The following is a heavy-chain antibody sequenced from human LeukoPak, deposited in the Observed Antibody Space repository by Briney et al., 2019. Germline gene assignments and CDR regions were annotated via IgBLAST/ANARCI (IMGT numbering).Heavy chain of an antibody. J-gene: IGHJ4*02. CDR2: ILAGGSTT. CDR3: ANDPPITVAGSFDY. V-gene: IGHV3-23*01. CDR1: GFTFSGFA. D-gene: IGHD6-19*01. Sequence: GGSLRLSCAASGFTFSGFAMAWVRQTPGKGLEWVSGILAGGSTTYYADSVKGRFTISRDNSKNTLYLQMNSLRAGDTAVYYCANDPPITVAGSFDYWGQGTLVTVSS.